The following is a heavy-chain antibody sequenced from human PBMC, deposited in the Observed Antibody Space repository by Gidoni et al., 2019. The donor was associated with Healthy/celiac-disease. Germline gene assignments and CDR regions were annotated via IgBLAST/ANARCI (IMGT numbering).Heavy chain of an antibody. J-gene: IGHJ4*02. CDR1: GFTFSSYG. CDR2: ISYDGSNK. CDR3: AKDLYGDYEGGFDY. V-gene: IGHV3-30*18. D-gene: IGHD4-17*01. Sequence: QVQLVESGGGVVQPGRSLRLSCASSGFTFSSYGMQWVRQAPGKGLEWVAVISYDGSNKYYADSVKGRFTIYRDNSKNTLYLQMNSLRAEDTAVYYCAKDLYGDYEGGFDYWGQGTLVTVSS.